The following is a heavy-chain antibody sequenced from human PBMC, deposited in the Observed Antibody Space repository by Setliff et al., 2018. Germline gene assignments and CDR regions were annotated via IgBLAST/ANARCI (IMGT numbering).Heavy chain of an antibody. CDR1: GYTFTSYF. J-gene: IGHJ5*02. CDR3: ARGPYGSGSHGWFDP. V-gene: IGHV1-46*01. Sequence: ASVKVSCKASGYTFTSYFIHWVRQAPGQGLEWMGIINPSGGSTSYAQKFQGRDTMTRDTSTRTVYMELSSLRSEDTAMYYCARGPYGSGSHGWFDPWGQGTLVTVSS. CDR2: INPSGGST. D-gene: IGHD3-10*01.